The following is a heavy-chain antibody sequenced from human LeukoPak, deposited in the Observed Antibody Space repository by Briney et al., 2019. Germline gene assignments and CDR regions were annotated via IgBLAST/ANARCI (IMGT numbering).Heavy chain of an antibody. J-gene: IGHJ3*02. V-gene: IGHV3-23*03. CDR2: IYSGGDT. Sequence: QSGGSLRLSCAASGFTFSSYAMSWVRQAPGKGLEWLSIIYSGGDTYYADPVKGRFTISRDSSKNTVHLQMDSLRAEDTALYHCARVSVVRGVSDAFDIWAKGQWSPSLQ. CDR1: GFTFSSYA. CDR3: ARVSVVRGVSDAFDI. D-gene: IGHD3-10*01.